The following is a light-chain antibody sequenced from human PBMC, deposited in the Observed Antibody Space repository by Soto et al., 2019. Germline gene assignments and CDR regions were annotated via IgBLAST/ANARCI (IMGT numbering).Light chain of an antibody. V-gene: IGLV2-8*01. CDR3: SSYAGSNNFEWV. CDR2: EVS. J-gene: IGLJ3*02. CDR1: SSDVGGYNY. Sequence: QSVLTQPPSASGSPGQSVTISCTGTSSDVGGYNYVSWYQQHPGKAPKLMIYEVSKRPSGVPDGFSGSKSGNTASLTVSGLQAEDEADYYCSSYAGSNNFEWVFGGGTKVTVL.